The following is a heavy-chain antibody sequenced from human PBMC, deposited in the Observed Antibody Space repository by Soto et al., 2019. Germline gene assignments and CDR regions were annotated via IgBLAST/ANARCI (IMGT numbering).Heavy chain of an antibody. D-gene: IGHD2-2*02. CDR3: AGFERRYTSGFDY. J-gene: IGHJ4*02. CDR2: VNYSGRT. CDR1: GGSIISSSYH. V-gene: IGHV4-39*01. Sequence: QLQLQESGPGLVKPSETLSLTCAVSGGSIISSSYHWGWIRQPPGKGLEWIGSVNYSGRTYYNPSPTSRVTISVETAKNQFSLKSPSVTAADTAVYYCAGFERRYTSGFDYWAQGTLVTVAS.